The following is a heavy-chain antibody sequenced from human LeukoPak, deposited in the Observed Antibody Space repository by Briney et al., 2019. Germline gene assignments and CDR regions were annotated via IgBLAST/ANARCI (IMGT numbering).Heavy chain of an antibody. CDR1: GFTVSSNY. D-gene: IGHD3-16*01. CDR3: ATDGVVYYGMDV. V-gene: IGHV3-53*01. Sequence: GGSLRLSCAASGFTVSSNYMSWVRQAPGKGLEWVSVIYSGGSTYYADSVKGRFTISRDNSKNTLYLQMNSLRAEDTAVYYCATDGVVYYGMDVWGQGTTVTVSS. J-gene: IGHJ6*02. CDR2: IYSGGST.